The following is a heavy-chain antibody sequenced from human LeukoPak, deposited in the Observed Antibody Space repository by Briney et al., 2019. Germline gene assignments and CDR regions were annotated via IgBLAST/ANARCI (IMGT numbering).Heavy chain of an antibody. CDR2: IYSGGST. CDR1: GFTFSSSY. D-gene: IGHD5-18*01. Sequence: GGSLTLSCAASGFTFSSSYMIWVRQAPGKGQEWDSVIYSGGSTYYADSVKGRFTISRDNSKNTLYLQMNSLRAEDTAVYYCARDRVTRGYSYGIPLYGLDVWGQGTTVIVSS. CDR3: ARDRVTRGYSYGIPLYGLDV. J-gene: IGHJ6*02. V-gene: IGHV3-53*01.